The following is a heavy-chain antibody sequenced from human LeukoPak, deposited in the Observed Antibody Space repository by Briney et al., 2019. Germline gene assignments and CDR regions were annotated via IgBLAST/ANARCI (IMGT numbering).Heavy chain of an antibody. Sequence: ASVKVSCKASGYTFTGYYMHWVRQAPGQGLEWMGWINPNSGGTNYAQKFQGRVTMTRDTSISTAYMELSRLRSDDTAVYYCAREASSGSPQFDPWGQGTLVTVSS. CDR2: INPNSGGT. D-gene: IGHD3-22*01. CDR1: GYTFTGYY. V-gene: IGHV1-2*02. CDR3: AREASSGSPQFDP. J-gene: IGHJ5*02.